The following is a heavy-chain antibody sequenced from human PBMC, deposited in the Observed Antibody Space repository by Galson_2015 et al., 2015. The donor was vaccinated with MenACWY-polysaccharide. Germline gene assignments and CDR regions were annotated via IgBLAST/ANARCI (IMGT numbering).Heavy chain of an antibody. D-gene: IGHD2-2*02. V-gene: IGHV3-23*01. CDR2: ISGSGGST. CDR1: GFTFSSYA. J-gene: IGHJ4*02. CDR3: AKVQDARQLLYVY. Sequence: SLRLSCAASGFTFSSYAMSWVRQAPGKGLEWVSAISGSGGSTYYADSVKGRFTISRDNSKNTLYLQMNSLRAEDTAVYYCAKVQDARQLLYVYWGQGTLVTVSS.